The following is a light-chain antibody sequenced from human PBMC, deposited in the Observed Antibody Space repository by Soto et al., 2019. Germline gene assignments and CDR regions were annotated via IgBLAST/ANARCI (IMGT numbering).Light chain of an antibody. V-gene: IGKV3-11*01. CDR1: QSVSSY. Sequence: EIVLTQSPATLSLSPGERATLSCRASQSVSSYLAWYQQKPGQAPRLLIYGASNRATGIPARFSGSGSGTDFTLTISSLEPEDFAVYYCQQSSNWPSITFGQGTRLEI. J-gene: IGKJ5*01. CDR3: QQSSNWPSIT. CDR2: GAS.